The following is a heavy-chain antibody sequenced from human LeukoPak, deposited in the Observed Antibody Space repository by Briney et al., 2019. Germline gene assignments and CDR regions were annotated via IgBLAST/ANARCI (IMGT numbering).Heavy chain of an antibody. V-gene: IGHV4-39*02. D-gene: IGHD2-2*01. J-gene: IGHJ6*03. Sequence: SETLSLTCTVSGGSVRSTSYYWGWIRQPPGKGLEWIASIFYSGNTNYNPSLKSRVTISVDTSKNHFSLKLSSVTAADTAVYYCVTIKGLYYFYYYMDVWGKGTTVTISS. CDR3: VTIKGLYYFYYYMDV. CDR2: IFYSGNT. CDR1: GGSVRSTSYY.